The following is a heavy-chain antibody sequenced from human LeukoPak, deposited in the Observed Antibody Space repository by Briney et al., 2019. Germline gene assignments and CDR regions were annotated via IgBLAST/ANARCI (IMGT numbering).Heavy chain of an antibody. D-gene: IGHD3-3*01. CDR2: IYYSGST. Sequence: PSETLSLTCTVSGGSISSGDYYWNWIRQPPGKGLEWIGYIYYSGSTSYNPSLKSRVTISVDTSKNQFSLKLSSVTAADTAVYDCARHDFWSGYPRDYWGQGTLVAVSS. V-gene: IGHV4-30-4*08. CDR3: ARHDFWSGYPRDY. J-gene: IGHJ4*02. CDR1: GGSISSGDYY.